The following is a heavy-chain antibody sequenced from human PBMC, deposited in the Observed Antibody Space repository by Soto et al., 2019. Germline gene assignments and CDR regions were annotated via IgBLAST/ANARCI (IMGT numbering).Heavy chain of an antibody. Sequence: QVQLVESGGGVVQPGRSLRLSCAASGFTFSNFGMQWVRQAPGKGLEWVASISYDGNIKYSADSVKGRFTISRDNSKNILYLPMTSLRSEETAVYYLARILGTVTAAVDDHWCQGTLVNVSS. CDR2: ISYDGNIK. CDR1: GFTFSNFG. CDR3: ARILGTVTAAVDDH. D-gene: IGHD6-13*01. V-gene: IGHV3-30*03. J-gene: IGHJ4*02.